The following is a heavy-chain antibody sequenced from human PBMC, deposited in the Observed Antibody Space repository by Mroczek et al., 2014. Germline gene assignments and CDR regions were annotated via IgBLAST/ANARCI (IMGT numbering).Heavy chain of an antibody. CDR3: ARGLRGWLPLNWFDP. Sequence: QVQLQQWGAGLLKPSETLSLTCAVYGGSFSGYYWSWIRQPPGKGLEWIGEINHSGSTNYNPSLKSRVTISVDTSKNQFSLKLSSVTAADTAVYYCARGLRGWLPLNWFDPWGQGTLVTVSS. D-gene: IGHD3-9*01. V-gene: IGHV4-34*01. CDR2: INHSGST. J-gene: IGHJ5*02. CDR1: GGSFSGYY.